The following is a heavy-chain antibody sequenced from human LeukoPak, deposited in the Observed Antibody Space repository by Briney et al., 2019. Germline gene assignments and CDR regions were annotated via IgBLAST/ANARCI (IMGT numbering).Heavy chain of an antibody. CDR1: GFTFTSYA. V-gene: IGHV3-23*01. D-gene: IGHD1-1*01. J-gene: IGHJ2*01. CDR2: INGGGENT. Sequence: GGSLRLSCAASGFTFTSYAMSWIRQAPGKGLEWVSAINGGGENTYYGDSVKGRFTISRDNSKNTLYLQMNSLRAEDTATYYCAKPRAMTTGVGRYFDLWGRGTLVTVS. CDR3: AKPRAMTTGVGRYFDL.